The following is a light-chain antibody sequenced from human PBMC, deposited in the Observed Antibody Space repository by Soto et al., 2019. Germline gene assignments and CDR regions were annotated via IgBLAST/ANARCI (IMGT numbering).Light chain of an antibody. J-gene: IGKJ1*01. CDR2: DAS. CDR1: QSISNW. V-gene: IGKV1-5*01. Sequence: IQMTQSPSSLSASVGDRVSITCRGSQSISNWLAWYQQKPGKAPKLLIYDASSLESGVPSRFSGSGSGTEFTLTISSLQPDDFATYYCQQYSTYTPRTFGQGTKV. CDR3: QQYSTYTPRT.